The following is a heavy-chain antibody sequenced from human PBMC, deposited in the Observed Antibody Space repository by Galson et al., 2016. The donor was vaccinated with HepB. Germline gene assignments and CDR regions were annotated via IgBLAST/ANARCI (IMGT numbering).Heavy chain of an antibody. CDR1: GGSISSNY. D-gene: IGHD4-17*01. CDR2: IHDTGST. J-gene: IGHJ5*02. V-gene: IGHV4-59*01. CDR3: ARIFGDYNLNWFDP. Sequence: SETLSLTCTVSGGSISSNYWTWIRQPPGKGPEWIAYIHDTGSTKYNPSLQSRVTISVDTSQNQVSLKLSSVTAADTAVYYCARIFGDYNLNWFDPWGQGTLVTVSS.